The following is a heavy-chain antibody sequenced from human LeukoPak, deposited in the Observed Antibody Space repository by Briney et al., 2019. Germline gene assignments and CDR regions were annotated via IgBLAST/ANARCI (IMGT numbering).Heavy chain of an antibody. Sequence: SETLSLTCAVYGESFSGYFWSWIRQPPGKGLEWIGSIYYSGSTYYNPSLKSRVTISVDTSKNQFSLKLSSVTAADTAVYYCARELRKGAFDIWGQGTMVTVSS. J-gene: IGHJ3*02. D-gene: IGHD1-26*01. CDR3: ARELRKGAFDI. CDR2: IYYSGST. CDR1: GESFSGYF. V-gene: IGHV4-34*01.